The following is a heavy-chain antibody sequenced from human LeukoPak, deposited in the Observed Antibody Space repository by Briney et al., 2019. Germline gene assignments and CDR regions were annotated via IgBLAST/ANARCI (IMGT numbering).Heavy chain of an antibody. V-gene: IGHV3-30-3*01. D-gene: IGHD1-26*01. CDR2: ISYDESYR. CDR3: ARVQWELLYPDY. Sequence: GGSLRLSCAASGFTFSSYAMHWVRQAPGRGLEWVALISYDESYRYYADSVKGRFTISRDNSKNTLYLQMNSLRADDTAVYYCARVQWELLYPDYWGQGTLVTVSS. J-gene: IGHJ4*02. CDR1: GFTFSSYA.